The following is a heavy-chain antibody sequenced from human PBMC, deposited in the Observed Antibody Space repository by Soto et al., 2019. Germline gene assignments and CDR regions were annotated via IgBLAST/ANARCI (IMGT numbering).Heavy chain of an antibody. V-gene: IGHV4-34*01. J-gene: IGHJ4*02. D-gene: IGHD6-6*01. CDR1: GGSFSGYY. CDR2: INHSGST. Sequence: SETLSLTCAVYGGSFSGYYWSWIRQPPGKGLEWIGEINHSGSTNYNPSLKSRVTISVDTSKNQFSLKLSSVTAADTAVYYCARPSIAARRGNYFDYWGQGTLVTVSS. CDR3: ARPSIAARRGNYFDY.